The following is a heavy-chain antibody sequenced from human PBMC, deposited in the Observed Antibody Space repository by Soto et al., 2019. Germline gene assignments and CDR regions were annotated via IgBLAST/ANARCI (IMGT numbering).Heavy chain of an antibody. Sequence: QVQLVQSGAEEKKPGASVKVSFKTSGYSFTSYDMHWVRKAPGQRLEWMGWINAGNGNTKYSQKFQGRVTITRDTSASTAYMELSSLRSEDTAVYYCARGGEPIDYWGQGTLVTVSS. J-gene: IGHJ4*02. CDR1: GYSFTSYD. CDR2: INAGNGNT. V-gene: IGHV1-3*05. CDR3: ARGGEPIDY. D-gene: IGHD2-21*01.